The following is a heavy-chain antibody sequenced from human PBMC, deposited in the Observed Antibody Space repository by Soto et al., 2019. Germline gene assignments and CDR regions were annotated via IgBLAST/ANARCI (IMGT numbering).Heavy chain of an antibody. J-gene: IGHJ4*02. Sequence: GESLKISCKASGYIFIDHWIGWVRQMPGKGLEWMGIVYPRGSDTRYSPSFQGQVTISADRSTGTAFLQWRSLKASDTALYYCARPPLPGYSIHFNSWGQGTLVTVSS. CDR1: GYIFIDHW. CDR3: ARPPLPGYSIHFNS. V-gene: IGHV5-51*01. CDR2: VYPRGSDT. D-gene: IGHD2-15*01.